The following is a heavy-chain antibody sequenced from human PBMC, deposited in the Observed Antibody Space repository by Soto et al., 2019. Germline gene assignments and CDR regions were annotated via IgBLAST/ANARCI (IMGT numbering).Heavy chain of an antibody. J-gene: IGHJ2*01. CDR3: AREIIPLTTDWYFDL. Sequence: QVQRQESGPGLVKPSQTLSLTCTVSGGSISGGVYYWSWIRQPPGKGLEWIGYIFDSGSTYYNPSLKSRVTISVDTSKNQFSLRLSSVTAADTAVYYCAREIIPLTTDWYFDLWGRGTLVTVSS. CDR2: IFDSGST. V-gene: IGHV4-30-4*01. CDR1: GGSISGGVYY. D-gene: IGHD4-17*01.